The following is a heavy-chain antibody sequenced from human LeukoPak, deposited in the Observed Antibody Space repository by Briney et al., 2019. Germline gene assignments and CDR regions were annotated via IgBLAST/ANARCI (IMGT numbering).Heavy chain of an antibody. CDR3: ARSIRWELPLGY. CDR1: GGSMSYYY. CDR2: IYYSGST. V-gene: IGHV4-59*01. Sequence: SETLSLTCTVSGGSMSYYYWSWIRQPPVKGLEWIGYIYYSGSTNYNPSLKSRVTISVDTSKNQFSLKLSSVTAADTAVYYCARSIRWELPLGYWGQGTLVTVSS. D-gene: IGHD1-26*01. J-gene: IGHJ4*02.